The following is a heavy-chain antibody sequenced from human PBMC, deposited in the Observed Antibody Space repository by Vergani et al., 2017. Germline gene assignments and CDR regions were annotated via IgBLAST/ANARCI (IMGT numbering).Heavy chain of an antibody. CDR1: GGSFSGYY. CDR2: INHSGST. V-gene: IGHV4-34*01. Sequence: QVQLQQWGAGLLKPSETLSLTCAVYGGSFSGYYWSWIRQPPGKGLEWIGEINHSGSTNYNPSLKSRVTISVDTSKNQFSLKLSSVTAADTAVYYCARGRGVLAASIDDWGEGTLVTVSS. CDR3: ARGRGVLAASIDD. D-gene: IGHD6-13*01. J-gene: IGHJ4*02.